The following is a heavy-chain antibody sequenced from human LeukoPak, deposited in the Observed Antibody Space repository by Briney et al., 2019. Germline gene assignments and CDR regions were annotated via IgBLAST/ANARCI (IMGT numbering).Heavy chain of an antibody. CDR3: ARDHLLDWYYYYMDV. V-gene: IGHV3-20*04. D-gene: IGHD3/OR15-3a*01. Sequence: AGGSLRLSCAASGFTFDDYGMSWVRQAPGKGLEWVSGINWNGGSTGYIDSVKGRFTISRDNAKNSLYLQMNSLGAEDTALYYCARDHLLDWYYYYMDVWGKGTTVTVSS. J-gene: IGHJ6*03. CDR2: INWNGGST. CDR1: GFTFDDYG.